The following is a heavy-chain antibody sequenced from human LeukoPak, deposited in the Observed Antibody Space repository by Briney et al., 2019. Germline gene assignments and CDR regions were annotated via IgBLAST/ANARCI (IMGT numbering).Heavy chain of an antibody. D-gene: IGHD6-19*01. CDR3: ATQYSSGWYYYYYGMDV. Sequence: GASVEVSCKASGYTFTSYGISWVRQAPGQGLEWMGWISAYNGNTNYAQKLQGRVTMTTDTSTSTAYMELRSLRSDDTAVYYCATQYSSGWYYYYYGMDVWGQGTTVTVSS. CDR1: GYTFTSYG. V-gene: IGHV1-18*01. J-gene: IGHJ6*02. CDR2: ISAYNGNT.